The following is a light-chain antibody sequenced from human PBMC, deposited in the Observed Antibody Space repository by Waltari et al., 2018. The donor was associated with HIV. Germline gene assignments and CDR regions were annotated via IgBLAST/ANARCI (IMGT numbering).Light chain of an antibody. V-gene: IGLV2-14*03. CDR1: SSEFRTYTY. J-gene: IGLJ3*02. CDR2: DVT. CDR3: AAYIGPWV. Sequence: SALTQPASVSGSPGQSITISCTGASSEFRTYTYVSWYQHHPGKAPRLLIYDVTNRPSGVSHRFSGSKSGDTASLIISGLQAEDEADYFCAAYIGPWVFGGGTRLTV.